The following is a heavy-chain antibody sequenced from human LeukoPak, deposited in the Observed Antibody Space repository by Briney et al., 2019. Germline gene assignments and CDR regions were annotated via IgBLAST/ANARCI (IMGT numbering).Heavy chain of an antibody. D-gene: IGHD2-2*01. CDR3: ATTLLPAATPSYYYYYGMDV. Sequence: ASVKVSCKASGYTFTGYYMHWVRQAPGQGLEWMGWINPNSGGTNYAQKFQGRVTMTRDTSISTAYMELSRLRSDDTAVYYCATTLLPAATPSYYYYYGMDVWGQGTTVTVSS. J-gene: IGHJ6*02. CDR2: INPNSGGT. V-gene: IGHV1-2*02. CDR1: GYTFTGYY.